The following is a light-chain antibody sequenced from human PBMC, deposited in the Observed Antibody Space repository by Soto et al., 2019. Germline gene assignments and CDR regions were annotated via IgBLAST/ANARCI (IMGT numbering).Light chain of an antibody. V-gene: IGLV2-23*01. CDR3: CSYAGSGTFV. CDR1: SSDIGSYNL. Sequence: QSALTQPASVSGSPGQSITISCTGASSDIGSYNLVSWYQQHPGKAPRLRIYEGSKRPAGVSYRVSGAKSGNTASLTISGLQAEDEADYYCCSYAGSGTFVFGTGTKVTVL. CDR2: EGS. J-gene: IGLJ1*01.